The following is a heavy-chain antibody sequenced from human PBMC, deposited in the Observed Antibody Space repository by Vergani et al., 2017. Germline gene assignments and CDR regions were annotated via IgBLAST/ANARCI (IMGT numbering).Heavy chain of an antibody. D-gene: IGHD2-2*01. CDR2: IYYSGST. V-gene: IGHV4-30-4*01. J-gene: IGHJ2*01. Sequence: QVQLQESGPGLVKPSQTLSLTCTVSGGSISSGDYYWSWIRQPPGKGLEWIGYIYYSGSTNYNPSLKSRVTISVDTSKNQFSLKLSSVTAADTAVYYCARDAVVPAASLPGSDWYFDLWGRGTLVTVSS. CDR1: GGSISSGDYY. CDR3: ARDAVVPAASLPGSDWYFDL.